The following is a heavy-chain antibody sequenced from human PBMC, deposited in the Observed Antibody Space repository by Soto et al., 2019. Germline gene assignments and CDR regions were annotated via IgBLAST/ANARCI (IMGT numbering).Heavy chain of an antibody. CDR1: GGSISTSQYY. Sequence: SETLSLTCTVFGGSISTSQYYWSWIRQPPGKGLERIGYIFHTGSTSYNPSLKSRLSISLDTSKNQFSLKLTSVNVADTAVYFCARHMFDSRGYDVNDYWGQGTLVTVSS. D-gene: IGHD6-19*01. V-gene: IGHV4-30-4*01. J-gene: IGHJ4*02. CDR3: ARHMFDSRGYDVNDY. CDR2: IFHTGST.